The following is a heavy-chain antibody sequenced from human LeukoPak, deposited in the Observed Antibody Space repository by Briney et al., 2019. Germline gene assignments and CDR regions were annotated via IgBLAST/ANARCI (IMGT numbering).Heavy chain of an antibody. CDR2: ISSNGGST. CDR1: GFTFSSYA. D-gene: IGHD6-19*01. V-gene: IGHV3-64D*09. CDR3: AKDRSGWYDGFDY. J-gene: IGHJ4*02. Sequence: GGSLRLSCSASGFTFSSYAMHWVRQAPGKGLEYVSAISSNGGSTYYADSVKGRFTISRDNSKNTLYLQMSSLRAEDTAVYYCAKDRSGWYDGFDYWGQGTLVTVSS.